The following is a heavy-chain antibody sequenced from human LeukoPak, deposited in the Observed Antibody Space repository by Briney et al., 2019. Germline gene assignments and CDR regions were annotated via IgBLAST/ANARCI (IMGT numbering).Heavy chain of an antibody. CDR2: INHSGST. V-gene: IGHV4-34*01. Sequence: SETLPLTCAVYGGSFSGYYWSWIRQPPGKGLEWIGEINHSGSTNYNPSLKSRVTISVDTSKNQFSLKLSSVTAADTAVYYCARASGSYFDYWGQGTLVTVSS. CDR3: ARASGSYFDY. D-gene: IGHD1-26*01. CDR1: GGSFSGYY. J-gene: IGHJ4*02.